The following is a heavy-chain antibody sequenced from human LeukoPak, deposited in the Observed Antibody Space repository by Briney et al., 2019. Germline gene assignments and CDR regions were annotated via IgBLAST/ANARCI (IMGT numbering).Heavy chain of an antibody. CDR3: ARDLAARPTLGIDY. Sequence: ASVKVSCKASGYTFTSYGISWVRQAPGQGLEWMGWINAYNGNTNYAQKFQGRVTMTTDTSTSTAYMELRSLRSDDTAVYSCARDLAARPTLGIDYWGQGTLVTVSS. J-gene: IGHJ4*02. CDR2: INAYNGNT. CDR1: GYTFTSYG. V-gene: IGHV1-18*01. D-gene: IGHD6-6*01.